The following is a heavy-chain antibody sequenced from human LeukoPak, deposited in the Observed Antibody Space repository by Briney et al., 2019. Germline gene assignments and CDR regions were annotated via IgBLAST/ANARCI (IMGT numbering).Heavy chain of an antibody. Sequence: RGSLRLSCAASGFSVINNYISWVRQAPGDGLGWVSVIFAGDSTYYTNSVKARFTITRSNSKNTLYLQMNSLRAADTAVYYCAREESGSYFRYWGQGTLVTVSS. D-gene: IGHD1-26*01. V-gene: IGHV3-53*01. CDR3: AREESGSYFRY. CDR1: GFSVINNY. CDR2: IFAGDST. J-gene: IGHJ4*02.